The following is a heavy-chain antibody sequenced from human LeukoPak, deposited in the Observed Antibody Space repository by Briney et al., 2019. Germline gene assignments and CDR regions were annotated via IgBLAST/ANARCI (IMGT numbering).Heavy chain of an antibody. CDR2: IIPIFGIA. J-gene: IGHJ2*01. Sequence: AWVKVSCKASGGTFSSYAISWVRQAPGQGLEWMGRIIPIFGIANYAQKFQGRVTITADKSTSTAYMELSSLRSEDTAVYYCARDVDTAMVKSYWYFDLWGRGTLVTVSS. CDR1: GGTFSSYA. CDR3: ARDVDTAMVKSYWYFDL. V-gene: IGHV1-69*04. D-gene: IGHD5-18*01.